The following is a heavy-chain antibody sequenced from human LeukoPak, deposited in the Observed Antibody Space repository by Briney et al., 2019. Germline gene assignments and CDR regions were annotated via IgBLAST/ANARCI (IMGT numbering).Heavy chain of an antibody. Sequence: SETLSLTCTVSSGSINTYYWSWIRQPAGERLEWIGRIYTSGSTNYNPSLKSRVTVSVDTSKNQFSLRLSSVTAADTAVYYCATHLVLKGVPHDAFDIWGQGTVVTVSS. V-gene: IGHV4-4*07. J-gene: IGHJ3*02. CDR1: SGSINTYY. CDR2: IYTSGST. CDR3: ATHLVLKGVPHDAFDI. D-gene: IGHD4/OR15-4a*01.